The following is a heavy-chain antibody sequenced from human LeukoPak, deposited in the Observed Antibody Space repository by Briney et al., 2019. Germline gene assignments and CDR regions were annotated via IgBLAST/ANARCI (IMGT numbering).Heavy chain of an antibody. Sequence: NPSETLSLTCSVAVGSISTYYWNWLRQTPGKGREWIGHIANGNTDYNPSLKSRVTISVDTSKHQFSLKLTSVSAEDTAVYYCARDKAHSYGRYFDPWGQGALVIVSS. D-gene: IGHD5-18*01. CDR2: IANGNT. J-gene: IGHJ5*02. V-gene: IGHV4-59*01. CDR3: ARDKAHSYGRYFDP. CDR1: VGSISTYY.